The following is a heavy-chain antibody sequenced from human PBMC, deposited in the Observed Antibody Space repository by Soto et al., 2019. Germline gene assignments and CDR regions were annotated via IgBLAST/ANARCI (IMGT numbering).Heavy chain of an antibody. CDR2: IYSGADT. Sequence: GGSLRLSCAASGFTVSNNYMNWVRQAPGKGLEWVSVIYSGADTYYADSVKGRFTISRDNSKNTLYLQMNSLRAEDTAVYYCARYCITTPCHPDAFDIWGQGTMVTV. D-gene: IGHD2-2*01. CDR3: ARYCITTPCHPDAFDI. CDR1: GFTVSNNY. V-gene: IGHV3-66*01. J-gene: IGHJ3*02.